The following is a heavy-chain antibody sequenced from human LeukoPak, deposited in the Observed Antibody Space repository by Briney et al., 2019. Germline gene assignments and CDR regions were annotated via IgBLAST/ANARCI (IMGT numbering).Heavy chain of an antibody. D-gene: IGHD1-14*01. CDR1: GFTFSSYA. V-gene: IGHV3-30*04. J-gene: IGHJ4*02. Sequence: PGGSLRLSCAASGFTFSSYAMHWVRQGPGKGLEWVAFISSDGRTEYNADSVKGRFTISRDNAKNTLYLQMNSLRAEDTAVYYCVREPQAEYYFDYWGQGTLVTVSS. CDR3: VREPQAEYYFDY. CDR2: ISSDGRTE.